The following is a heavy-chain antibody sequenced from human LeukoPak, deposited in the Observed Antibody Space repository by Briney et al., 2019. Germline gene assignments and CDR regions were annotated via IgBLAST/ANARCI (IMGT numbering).Heavy chain of an antibody. CDR2: INHSGST. J-gene: IGHJ6*02. V-gene: IGHV4-34*01. CDR3: ARTPNYYYYGMDV. CDR1: GGSFSGYY. Sequence: SETLSLTCAVYGGSFSGYYWSWIRQPPGKGLEWIGEINHSGSTNYNPSLKSRVTISVDTSKNQFSLKLSSVTAADTAVYYCARTPNYYYYGMDVWGQGTTVTVSS.